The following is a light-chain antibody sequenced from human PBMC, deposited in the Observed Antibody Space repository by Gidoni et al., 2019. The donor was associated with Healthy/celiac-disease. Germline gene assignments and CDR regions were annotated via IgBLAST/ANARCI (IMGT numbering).Light chain of an antibody. CDR3: QQYYSTPQT. Sequence: DIVMTQSPDSLAVYLGERATINCKSSQSVLYSSNNKNYLAWYQQKPGQPPKLLIYWASTLESGVPDRFSGSGSGTDFPLTISSLQAEDVAVYSCQQYYSTPQTFGQGTKVEIK. CDR1: QSVLYSSNNKNY. J-gene: IGKJ1*01. CDR2: WAS. V-gene: IGKV4-1*01.